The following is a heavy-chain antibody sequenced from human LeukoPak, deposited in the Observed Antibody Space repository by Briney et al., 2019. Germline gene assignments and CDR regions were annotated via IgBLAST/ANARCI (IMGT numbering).Heavy chain of an antibody. Sequence: GGSLRLSCAASGFTFSSSAMSWVRQAPGKGLEWVSVIYSGGSTYYADSVKGRFTISRDNSKNTLYLQMNSLRAEDTAVYYCARDSSSSGWYDYWGQGTLVTVSS. CDR2: IYSGGST. V-gene: IGHV3-66*01. CDR3: ARDSSSSGWYDY. D-gene: IGHD6-19*01. J-gene: IGHJ4*02. CDR1: GFTFSSSA.